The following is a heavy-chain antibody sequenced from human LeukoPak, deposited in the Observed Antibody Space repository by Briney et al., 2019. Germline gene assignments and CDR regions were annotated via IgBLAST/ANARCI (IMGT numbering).Heavy chain of an antibody. V-gene: IGHV3-7*03. CDR1: GFTFSSYW. Sequence: GGSLRLSCAASGFTFSSYWVNWARQAPGKGLEWVASINHNGNVNYYVDSVKGRFTISRDNAKDSLYLQMSNLRAEDTAVYFCARGGGLDVWGQGATVTVSS. D-gene: IGHD3-16*01. CDR3: ARGGGLDV. J-gene: IGHJ6*02. CDR2: INHNGNVN.